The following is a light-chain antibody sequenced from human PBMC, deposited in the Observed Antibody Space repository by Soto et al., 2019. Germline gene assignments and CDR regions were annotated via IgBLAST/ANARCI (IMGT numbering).Light chain of an antibody. CDR1: QTISTY. J-gene: IGKJ1*01. V-gene: IGKV1-39*01. Sequence: DIQMTQSPSSLSASVGDRVTITCRASQTISTYLNWYQQKPGKAPKLLIFSASNLQSGVPSRFSGSGSGTVFTLTIASLQPEDFATYYCQQYNSYWWTFGQGTKVEIK. CDR3: QQYNSYWWT. CDR2: SAS.